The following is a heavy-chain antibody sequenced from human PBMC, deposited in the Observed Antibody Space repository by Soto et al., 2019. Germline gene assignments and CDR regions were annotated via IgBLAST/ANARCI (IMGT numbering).Heavy chain of an antibody. V-gene: IGHV4-59*08. Sequence: KQSQTLSLTCTVSGGSISSYYWSWIRQPPGKGLEWIGYIYYSGSTNYNPSLKSRVTISVDTSKNQFSLKLSSVTAADTAVYYCARLTVTDTYYYYYMDVWGKGTTVTVSS. CDR2: IYYSGST. CDR3: ARLTVTDTYYYYYMDV. D-gene: IGHD4-17*01. CDR1: GGSISSYY. J-gene: IGHJ6*03.